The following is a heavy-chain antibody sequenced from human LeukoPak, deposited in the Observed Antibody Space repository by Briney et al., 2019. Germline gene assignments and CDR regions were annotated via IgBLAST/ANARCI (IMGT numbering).Heavy chain of an antibody. CDR3: AKVALFGDSSGYYFDY. J-gene: IGHJ4*02. V-gene: IGHV3-21*04. CDR2: ISSSSSYI. Sequence: GGSLRLSCAASGFTFSSYSMNWVRQAPGKGLEWVSSISSSSSYIYYADSVKGRFTISRDNAKNSLYLQMNSLRAEDTALYYCAKVALFGDSSGYYFDYWGQGTLVTVSS. CDR1: GFTFSSYS. D-gene: IGHD3-22*01.